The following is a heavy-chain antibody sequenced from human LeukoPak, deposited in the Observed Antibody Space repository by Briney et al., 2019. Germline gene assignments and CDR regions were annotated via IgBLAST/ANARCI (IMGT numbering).Heavy chain of an antibody. CDR1: GGSFSSYY. CDR3: ARDLSYDILTSYYQPSWFDA. CDR2: IYYSGST. Sequence: SETLSLTCTVSGGSFSSYYWSWIRQPPGKGPEWIGYIYYSGSTNYNPSLKSRVTISVDTSKNQFSLKLSSVTAADTAVYYCARDLSYDILTSYYQPSWFDAWGQGTLVTVSS. D-gene: IGHD3-9*01. V-gene: IGHV4-59*01. J-gene: IGHJ5*02.